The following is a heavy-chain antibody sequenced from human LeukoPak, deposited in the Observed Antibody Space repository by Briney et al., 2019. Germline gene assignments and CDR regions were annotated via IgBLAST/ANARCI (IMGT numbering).Heavy chain of an antibody. CDR3: AREGGYDLEIIMDFDY. D-gene: IGHD5-12*01. Sequence: GASVKVSCKASGYTFTSYYMHWVRQAPGQGLEWMGWINTNTGNPTYAQGFTGRFVFSLDTSVSTAYLQISSLKAEDTAVYYCAREGGYDLEIIMDFDYWGQGTLVTVSS. CDR1: GYTFTSYY. CDR2: INTNTGNP. J-gene: IGHJ4*02. V-gene: IGHV7-4-1*02.